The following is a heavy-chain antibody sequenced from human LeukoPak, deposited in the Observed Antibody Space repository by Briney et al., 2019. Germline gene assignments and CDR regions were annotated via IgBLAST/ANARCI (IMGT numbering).Heavy chain of an antibody. V-gene: IGHV3-23*01. Sequence: GGSLRLSCAASGFTFNTFAMSWVRQAPGKGLEWVSSISDSGGITYYADSVKGRFTISRDNSKNTLYLQMNCLRAEDTAVYYCAKDRSATYSNWFDPWGQGTLVTVSS. CDR3: AKDRSATYSNWFDP. CDR1: GFTFNTFA. D-gene: IGHD1-26*01. J-gene: IGHJ5*02. CDR2: ISDSGGIT.